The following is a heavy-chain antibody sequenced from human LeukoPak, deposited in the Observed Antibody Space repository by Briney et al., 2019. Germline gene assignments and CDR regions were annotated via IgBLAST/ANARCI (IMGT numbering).Heavy chain of an antibody. Sequence: GGSLRLSCAASGFTFDDYGMSWVRQAPGKGLEWVSGINWNGGNTGYADSVKGRFTISRDNAKNSLNLQMNSLRAEDTALYYCARAYSGYENYYYYYYMDVWGKGTTVTVSS. D-gene: IGHD5-12*01. CDR3: ARAYSGYENYYYYYYMDV. V-gene: IGHV3-20*04. CDR1: GFTFDDYG. J-gene: IGHJ6*03. CDR2: INWNGGNT.